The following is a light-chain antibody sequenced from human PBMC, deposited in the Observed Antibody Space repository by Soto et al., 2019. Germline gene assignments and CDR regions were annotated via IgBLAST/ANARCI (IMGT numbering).Light chain of an antibody. CDR3: QQYYNIPYT. J-gene: IGKJ2*01. Sequence: DIVMTQSTDSLAVSLGERATINCKSSQNVLYSSDNKNYLAWYQQRPGQPPKLLIYWASTRESGVPERFSGSGSGKDFTLTISSLQAEDVAVYYCQQYYNIPYTFGQGTKLEIK. V-gene: IGKV4-1*01. CDR2: WAS. CDR1: QNVLYSSDNKNY.